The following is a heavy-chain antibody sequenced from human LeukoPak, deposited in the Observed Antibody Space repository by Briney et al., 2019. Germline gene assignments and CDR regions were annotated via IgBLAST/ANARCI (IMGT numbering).Heavy chain of an antibody. CDR1: GGSFSGYY. J-gene: IGHJ6*02. CDR2: INHSGST. D-gene: IGHD6-13*01. CDR3: ARGSAAVGTGHYYYGMDV. Sequence: SETLSLTCAVYGGSFSGYYWSWIRQPPGKGLEWIGEINHSGSTNYNPSLKSRVTISVDTSKNQFSLKLSSVTAADTAVYYCARGSAAVGTGHYYYGMDVWGQGTTVTVSS. V-gene: IGHV4-34*01.